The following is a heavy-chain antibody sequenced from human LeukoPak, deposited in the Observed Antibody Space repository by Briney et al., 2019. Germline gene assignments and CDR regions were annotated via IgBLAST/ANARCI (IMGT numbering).Heavy chain of an antibody. Sequence: PGGSLRLSCAASGFTFDDYAMHWVRQAPGKGLEWVSGISWNSGGIGYADSVKGRFTISRDNAKNSLYLQMNSLRAEDTALYYCAKDISYGYGQLSVYCFDYWGQGTLVTVSS. D-gene: IGHD5-18*01. CDR2: ISWNSGGI. V-gene: IGHV3-9*01. J-gene: IGHJ4*02. CDR3: AKDISYGYGQLSVYCFDY. CDR1: GFTFDDYA.